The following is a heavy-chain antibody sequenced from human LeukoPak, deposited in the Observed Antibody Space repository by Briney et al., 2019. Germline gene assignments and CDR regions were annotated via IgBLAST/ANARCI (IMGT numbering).Heavy chain of an antibody. CDR3: ARDGIAVAGTGLRVWYFDY. V-gene: IGHV3-33*01. J-gene: IGHJ4*02. CDR2: IWYDGSNK. CDR1: GFTFSSYG. Sequence: GGSLRLSCAASGFTFSSYGMHWVRQAPGKGLEWVAVIWYDGSNKYYADSVKGRFTISRDNSKNTLYLQMNSLRAEDTAVYYCARDGIAVAGTGLRVWYFDYWGQGTLVTVSS. D-gene: IGHD6-19*01.